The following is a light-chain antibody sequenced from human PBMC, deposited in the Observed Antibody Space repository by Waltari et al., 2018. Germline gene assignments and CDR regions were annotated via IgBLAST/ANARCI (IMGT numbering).Light chain of an antibody. CDR2: DNN. CDR1: SSNIGKNL. J-gene: IGLJ2*01. V-gene: IGLV1-51*01. CDR3: GTWDDSLRVAV. Sequence: QSVLTQSSSVSAAPGQKVTISCSGTSSNIGKNLVSWYQHVPGTAPKLLIFDNNRRPSGIPDRFSGSKSGTSATLGSTGLQTGDEADYYCGTWDDSLRVAVFGGGTKLTVL.